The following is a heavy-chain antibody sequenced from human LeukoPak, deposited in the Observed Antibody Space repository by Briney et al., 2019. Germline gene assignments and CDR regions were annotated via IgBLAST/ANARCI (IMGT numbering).Heavy chain of an antibody. CDR1: GYTFTGYY. D-gene: IGHD5-24*01. Sequence: ASVKVSXKASGYTFTGYYMHWVRQAPGQGLEWIGWINPNSGGTNYAQKFQGRVTMTRDTSISTAYMELSRLRSDDTAVYYCARDMGWLQPDNYFDYWGQGTLVTVSS. J-gene: IGHJ4*02. V-gene: IGHV1-2*02. CDR2: INPNSGGT. CDR3: ARDMGWLQPDNYFDY.